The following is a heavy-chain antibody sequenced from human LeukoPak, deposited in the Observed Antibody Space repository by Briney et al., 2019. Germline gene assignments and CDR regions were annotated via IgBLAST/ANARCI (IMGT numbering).Heavy chain of an antibody. CDR3: ARDHVIKQAPPGF. CDR1: GFTFSSFS. CDR2: VSTGGAAT. D-gene: IGHD3-10*01. V-gene: IGHV3-23*01. J-gene: IGHJ4*02. Sequence: GGSLRLSCAASGFTFSSFSMNWVRQAPGRGLEWVSTVSTGGAATYYADSVKGRFTISRDNSENTVYLQMNSLRAEDTAVYYCARDHVIKQAPPGFWGQGTLVTVSS.